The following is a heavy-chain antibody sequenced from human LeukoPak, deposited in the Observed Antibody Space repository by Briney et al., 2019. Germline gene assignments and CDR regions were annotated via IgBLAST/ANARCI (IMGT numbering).Heavy chain of an antibody. D-gene: IGHD3-10*01. CDR3: AREDGSGRGWVY. CDR1: GYTFTSYD. Sequence: ASVKVSCKASGYTFTSYDINWVRQATGHGLEWMGWMNPNSGNTGYAQKFQGRVTITRNTSISTAYMELSSLRSEDTAVYYYAREDGSGRGWVYWGQGTLVTVSS. CDR2: MNPNSGNT. V-gene: IGHV1-8*03. J-gene: IGHJ4*02.